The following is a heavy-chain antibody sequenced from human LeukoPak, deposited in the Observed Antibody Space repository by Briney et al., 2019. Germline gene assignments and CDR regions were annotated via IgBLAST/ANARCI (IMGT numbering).Heavy chain of an antibody. CDR2: IYHSGST. V-gene: IGHV4-31*03. D-gene: IGHD1-1*01. Sequence: PSETLSLTRTVSNDSISTGLYYCSWFRQHPGRGLQWFGSIYHSGSTYYSPSLRCRVTISVDTSKNQFSLKLSSVTAADTAVYYCARLRCSRSGTSGFDYWGQGDLLTVSS. CDR3: ARLRCSRSGTSGFDY. J-gene: IGHJ4*02. CDR1: NDSISTGLYY.